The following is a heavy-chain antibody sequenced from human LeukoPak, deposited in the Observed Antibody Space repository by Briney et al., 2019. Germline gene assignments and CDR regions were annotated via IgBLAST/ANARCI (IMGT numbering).Heavy chain of an antibody. CDR1: GGSISSSSYY. Sequence: SETLSLTCTVSGGSISSSSYYWGWIRQPPGKGLEWIGSIYYSGSTYYNPSLKSRVTISVDTSKNQFSLKLSPVTAADTAVYYCASPNAMIAAYFDYWGQGTLVTVSS. V-gene: IGHV4-39*01. D-gene: IGHD3-22*01. CDR3: ASPNAMIAAYFDY. J-gene: IGHJ4*02. CDR2: IYYSGST.